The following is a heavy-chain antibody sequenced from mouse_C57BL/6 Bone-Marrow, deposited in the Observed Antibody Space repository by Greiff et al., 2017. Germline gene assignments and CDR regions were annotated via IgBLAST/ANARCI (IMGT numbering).Heavy chain of an antibody. CDR3: SRQVTTVLATKYFDV. J-gene: IGHJ1*03. Sequence: DVMLVESGGGLVKPGGSLKLSCAASGFTFSSYTMSWVRQTPEQRLQWVAAISGGGGNTYYPASVKGRFTISRDNDKNILYLQMSSRRSEDTALYYCSRQVTTVLATKYFDVWGTGTTVTVSS. CDR1: GFTFSSYT. D-gene: IGHD1-1*01. V-gene: IGHV5-9*01. CDR2: ISGGGGNT.